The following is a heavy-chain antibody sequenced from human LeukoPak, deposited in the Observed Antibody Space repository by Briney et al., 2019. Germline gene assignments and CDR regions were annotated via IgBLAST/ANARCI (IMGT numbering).Heavy chain of an antibody. CDR3: ARNCSGGGVDY. Sequence: ASVKVSCKASGYTFTSYGISWVRQAPGQGLEWMGWISAYNGNANYAQKLQDRVTMTTDTSTSTAYMELRSLRSDDTAVYYCARNCSGGGVDYWGQGTLVTVSS. CDR1: GYTFTSYG. D-gene: IGHD2-15*01. J-gene: IGHJ4*02. V-gene: IGHV1-18*01. CDR2: ISAYNGNA.